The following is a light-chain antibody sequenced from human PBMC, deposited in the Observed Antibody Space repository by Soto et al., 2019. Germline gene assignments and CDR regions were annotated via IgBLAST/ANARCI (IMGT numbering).Light chain of an antibody. CDR3: QQRSNT. CDR1: QSISSN. Sequence: DIQMTQSPSSLSASVGDRVTITCRASQSISSNLNWYQQKPGKVPKLLIYAASSLQSGVPGRFSGSGSGTDFTLTISSLEPEDFAVYYCQQRSNTFGQGTRLEI. J-gene: IGKJ5*01. V-gene: IGKV1-39*01. CDR2: AAS.